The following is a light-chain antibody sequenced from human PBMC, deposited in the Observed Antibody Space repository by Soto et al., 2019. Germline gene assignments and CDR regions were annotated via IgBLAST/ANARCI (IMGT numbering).Light chain of an antibody. Sequence: AIRMTQSPSSFPASTGDIVTITCRASQGISSHLAWYQVKPGKAPRLLIYTASYFESGVPSPFSARGSETDFTLTISSLQSEDFAVYYCQQYFSYPLTVGGGTNVELK. CDR3: QQYFSYPLT. V-gene: IGKV1-8*01. CDR1: QGISSH. CDR2: TAS. J-gene: IGKJ4*01.